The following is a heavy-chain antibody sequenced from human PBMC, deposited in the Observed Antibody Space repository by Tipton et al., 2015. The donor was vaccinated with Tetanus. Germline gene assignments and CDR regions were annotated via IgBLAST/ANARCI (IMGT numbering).Heavy chain of an antibody. CDR2: IQEDGSQK. D-gene: IGHD2-8*01. J-gene: IGHJ5*02. CDR3: AKGRTVVGVGRRNNNWFAP. CDR1: GFSFRSYW. Sequence: SLRLSCAASGFSFRSYWMSWVRQAPGKGLEWVANIQEDGSQKYYVDSVKGRFTISRDNSMNSVYLQMNSLRAEDTALYYCAKGRTVVGVGRRNNNWFAPWGQGTLVTVSS. V-gene: IGHV3-7*03.